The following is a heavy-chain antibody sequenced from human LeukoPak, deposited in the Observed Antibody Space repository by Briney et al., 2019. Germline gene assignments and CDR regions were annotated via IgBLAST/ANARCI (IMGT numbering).Heavy chain of an antibody. CDR1: GASINSGSYY. Sequence: SQTLSLTYTVSGASINSGSYYWSWIRQPAGKGLEFIGHFYSSGSTNYNPSLKSRVSISVDTSKNQFSLEVTSVTAADTAVYYCARDPYSGTYSVGLYYYYMDAWGKGTTVTVSS. CDR2: FYSSGST. V-gene: IGHV4-61*09. J-gene: IGHJ6*03. CDR3: ARDPYSGTYSVGLYYYYMDA. D-gene: IGHD1-26*01.